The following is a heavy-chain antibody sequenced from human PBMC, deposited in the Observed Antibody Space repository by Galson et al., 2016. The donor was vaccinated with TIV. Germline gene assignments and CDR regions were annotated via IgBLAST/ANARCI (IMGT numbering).Heavy chain of an antibody. CDR3: ARGPGDQLLLDY. Sequence: SVKASCKASGYAFTGYYIHWVRQAPGQGLEWMGIINPDGGTTVYAQKLQDRVTMTMDTSTSTVYMDLSSLRSDDTAVYFCARGPGDQLLLDYWGLGTLVTVSS. CDR1: GYAFTGYY. D-gene: IGHD2-2*01. CDR2: INPDGGTT. J-gene: IGHJ4*02. V-gene: IGHV1-46*04.